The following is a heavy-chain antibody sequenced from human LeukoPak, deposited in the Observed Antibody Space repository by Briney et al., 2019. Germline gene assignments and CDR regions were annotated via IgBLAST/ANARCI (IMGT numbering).Heavy chain of an antibody. V-gene: IGHV1-18*01. CDR2: VTGYNANT. Sequence: ASVNVSCKASGYLFTLYGITWVRQAPGQGLEWMGWVTGYNANTTSAQKFQGRVSLTTDTSTNTAYMELRDLRPDDTAVYYCAREYFSSSHSTYYYYYMDVWGIGTTVTVSS. J-gene: IGHJ6*03. CDR1: GYLFTLYG. CDR3: AREYFSSSHSTYYYYYMDV. D-gene: IGHD6-6*01.